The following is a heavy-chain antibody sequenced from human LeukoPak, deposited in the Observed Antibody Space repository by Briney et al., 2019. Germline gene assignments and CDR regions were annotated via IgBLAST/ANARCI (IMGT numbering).Heavy chain of an antibody. CDR1: GFTFSSYG. V-gene: IGHV3-30*18. D-gene: IGHD6-13*01. CDR2: MSYDGSNK. J-gene: IGHJ1*01. CDR3: AKWDSTWHFQH. Sequence: GRSLRLSCAASGFTFSSYGMHWVRQAPGKGLEWVAVMSYDGSNKYYADSGKGRFTISRDNSKNTLYLQMSSLRAEDTAVYYCAKWDSTWHFQHWGQGTLVTVSS.